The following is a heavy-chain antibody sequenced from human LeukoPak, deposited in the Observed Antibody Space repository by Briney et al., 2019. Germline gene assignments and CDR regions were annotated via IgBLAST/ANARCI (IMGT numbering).Heavy chain of an antibody. V-gene: IGHV1-69*04. D-gene: IGHD4-23*01. CDR2: IIPILGIA. CDR1: GGTFSSYA. Sequence: SVKVSCKASGGTFSSYAISWVRQAPGQGLEWMGRIIPILGIANYAQKFQGRVTITADKSTSTAYMELSSLRSEDTAVHYCARNDPHGGNMYRPPSDYYYYGMDVWGQGTTVTVSS. J-gene: IGHJ6*02. CDR3: ARNDPHGGNMYRPPSDYYYYGMDV.